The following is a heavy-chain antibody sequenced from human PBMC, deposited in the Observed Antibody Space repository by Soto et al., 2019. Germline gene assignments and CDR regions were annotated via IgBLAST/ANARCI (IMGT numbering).Heavy chain of an antibody. CDR2: ISSSSSYI. CDR3: TTDSYMTNIIVRFDY. J-gene: IGHJ4*02. CDR1: GFAFSSYS. V-gene: IGHV3-21*04. D-gene: IGHD4-17*01. Sequence: GGSLRLSCAASGFAFSSYSMNWVRQAPGKGLEWVSSISSSSSYIYYADSVKGRFTISRDNAKNSLYLQMNSLRAEYTAIYYCTTDSYMTNIIVRFDYWGQGTLVTVSS.